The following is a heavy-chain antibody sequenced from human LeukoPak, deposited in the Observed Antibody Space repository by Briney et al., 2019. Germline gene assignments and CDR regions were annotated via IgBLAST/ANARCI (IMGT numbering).Heavy chain of an antibody. V-gene: IGHV4-31*03. CDR1: GGSISSGGYY. J-gene: IGHJ4*02. Sequence: NPSETLSLTCTVSGGSISSGGYYWSWICQHPGKGLEWIGYIYYSGNTYYNPSLKSRITISVDTSKNQFSLKLSSVTAADTAVYYCARTDTAMVDYWGQGTLVTVSS. CDR3: ARTDTAMVDY. D-gene: IGHD5-18*01. CDR2: IYYSGNT.